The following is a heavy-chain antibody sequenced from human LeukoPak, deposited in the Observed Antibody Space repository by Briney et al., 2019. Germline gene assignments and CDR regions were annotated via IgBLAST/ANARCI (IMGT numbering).Heavy chain of an antibody. CDR1: GFTFSSYS. V-gene: IGHV3-23*01. CDR3: ARGLGYSYGYGIDY. Sequence: PGGSLRLSCAASGFTFSSYSMNWVRQAPGKGLEWVSGINGRGDSTVYADSVKGRFTISRDNSKNTLYLQMNSLRVEDTAVYSCARGLGYSYGYGIDYWGQGTLVIASS. J-gene: IGHJ4*02. CDR2: INGRGDST. D-gene: IGHD5-18*01.